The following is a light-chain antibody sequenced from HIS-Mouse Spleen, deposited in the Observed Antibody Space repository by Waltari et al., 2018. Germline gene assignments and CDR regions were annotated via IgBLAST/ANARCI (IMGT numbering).Light chain of an antibody. CDR1: KLGDKY. V-gene: IGLV3-1*01. CDR3: QAWDSSTYV. Sequence: SYELTQPPSVSVSPGQTASITCPGAKLGDKYACWSQQKPGQSLVLVIYQDSKRPSGIPERFSGSNSGNTATLTISGTQAMDEADYYCQAWDSSTYVFGTGTKVTVL. J-gene: IGLJ1*01. CDR2: QDS.